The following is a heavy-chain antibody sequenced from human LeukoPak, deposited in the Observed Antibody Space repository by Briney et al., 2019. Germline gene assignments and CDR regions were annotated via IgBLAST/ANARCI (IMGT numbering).Heavy chain of an antibody. CDR1: VFTFSSYA. Sequence: PGGSLRLSCAASVFTFSSYAMSWVRQAPGKGLEWISAISGSGGSTYYADSVKGRFTISRDNSKNTLYLQMNSLRAEDTAVYYCAKGFDFWSGYFDYWGQGTLVTVSS. J-gene: IGHJ4*02. V-gene: IGHV3-23*01. D-gene: IGHD3-3*01. CDR2: ISGSGGST. CDR3: AKGFDFWSGYFDY.